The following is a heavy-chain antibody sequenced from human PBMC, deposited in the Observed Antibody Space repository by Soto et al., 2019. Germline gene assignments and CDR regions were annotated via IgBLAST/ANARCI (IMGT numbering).Heavy chain of an antibody. CDR3: ARAASYYGMDV. V-gene: IGHV3-53*01. CDR1: GFTVSTNY. CDR2: IYSGGTT. Sequence: VQLVESGGGLIQPGGSLRLSCAASGFTVSTNYMSWVRQAPGKGLEWVSVIYSGGTTYFADSVKGRFTISRDNSKNTLYLQMRILRAEDTAVYYCARAASYYGMDVWGQGTTVTVSS. J-gene: IGHJ6*02.